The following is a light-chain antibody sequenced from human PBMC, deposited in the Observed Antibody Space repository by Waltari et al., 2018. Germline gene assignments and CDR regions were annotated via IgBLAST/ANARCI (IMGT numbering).Light chain of an antibody. J-gene: IGKJ2*01. CDR2: GAS. CDR1: QSVSNN. V-gene: IGKV3-15*01. CDR3: QQYNHGYT. Sequence: EIVMTQSPATLSVSPGERVALSCRASQSVSNNLVWYQQRPGQAPRPLIYGASTRATCIPARFTGSGSGTEFILTISSLQSEDFAVYYCQQYNHGYTFAQGTKLEIK.